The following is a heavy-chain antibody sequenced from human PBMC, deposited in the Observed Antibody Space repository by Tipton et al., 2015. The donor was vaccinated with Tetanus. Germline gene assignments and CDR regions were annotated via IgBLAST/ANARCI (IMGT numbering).Heavy chain of an antibody. CDR3: ARAHDSDAFDI. CDR1: GGSISSSSYY. V-gene: IGHV4-39*07. CDR2: IYHSGST. Sequence: TLSLTCTVSGGSISSSSYYWGWIRQPPGKGLEWIGEIYHSGSTNYNPSLKSRVTISVDKSKNQFSLKLSSVTAADTAVYYCARAHDSDAFDIWGQGTMVTVSS. J-gene: IGHJ3*02.